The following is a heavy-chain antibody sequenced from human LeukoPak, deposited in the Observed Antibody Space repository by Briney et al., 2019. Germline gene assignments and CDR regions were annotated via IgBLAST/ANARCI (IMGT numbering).Heavy chain of an antibody. V-gene: IGHV1-46*01. CDR3: ALWQWGLDY. Sequence: GASVKVSRKASGYTFTSYYMHWVRQPPAKGLEWMGIINPSSSSTSYAQKFQGRVTMTRDTSTSTVYMELSSLGSEDTAVYYCALWQWGLDYWGQGTLVTVSS. J-gene: IGHJ4*02. CDR2: INPSSSST. CDR1: GYTFTSYY. D-gene: IGHD6-19*01.